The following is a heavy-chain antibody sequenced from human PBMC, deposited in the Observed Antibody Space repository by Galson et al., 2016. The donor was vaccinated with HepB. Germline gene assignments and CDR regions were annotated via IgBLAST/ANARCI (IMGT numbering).Heavy chain of an antibody. Sequence: SVKVSCKASGYRFPTYGISWVRQAPGQGLEWLGWISANSGNTIYAQKFQDRVTMTRDTSASTVYMDLRSLRSDDTAVYYCARDGQFRFDYWGQGTLVTVSS. CDR2: ISANSGNT. V-gene: IGHV1-18*04. CDR3: ARDGQFRFDY. J-gene: IGHJ4*02. CDR1: GYRFPTYG. D-gene: IGHD3/OR15-3a*01.